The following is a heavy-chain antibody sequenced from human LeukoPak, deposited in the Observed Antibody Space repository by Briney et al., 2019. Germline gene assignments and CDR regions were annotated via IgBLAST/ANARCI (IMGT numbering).Heavy chain of an antibody. CDR2: ISSNGG. Sequence: GGTLRLSCAASGFTFSSYAMHWVRQAPGEGLEYVSAISSNGGSTISRDNSKNTLYLQMGSLRAEDMAVYYRARATRGELFDYWGQGTLVTVSS. CDR1: GFTFSSYA. D-gene: IGHD1-26*01. CDR3: ARATRGELFDY. V-gene: IGHV3-64*01. J-gene: IGHJ4*02.